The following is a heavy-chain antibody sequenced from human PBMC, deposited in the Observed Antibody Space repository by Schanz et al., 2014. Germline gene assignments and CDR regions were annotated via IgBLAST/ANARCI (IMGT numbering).Heavy chain of an antibody. Sequence: EVQLVESGGGLVKPGGSLRLSCAASGFTFSSHWMHWVRQDPGKGLVWVARINSVGSNTDYADSVTGRFTISRDNAKNTLYLQMNTLRAEDTAVYYCARSRSGFYFDYWGQGTLXTVSS. CDR1: GFTFSSHW. CDR3: ARSRSGFYFDY. D-gene: IGHD1-26*01. V-gene: IGHV3-74*02. CDR2: INSVGSNT. J-gene: IGHJ4*02.